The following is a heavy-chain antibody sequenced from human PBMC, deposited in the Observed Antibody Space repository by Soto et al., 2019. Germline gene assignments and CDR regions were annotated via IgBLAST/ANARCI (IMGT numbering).Heavy chain of an antibody. CDR1: GSSISSSY. CDR2: IYYSGNT. D-gene: IGHD4-17*01. V-gene: IGHV4-59*08. Sequence: SEPLYLNCTEIGSSISSSYCSWIRQPPGKGLEWIGYIYYSGNTNYNPSLKSRVTISVDTSKNQFSLKLSSVTAADTAVYYCARRYGDCFDFWGQGTLVTVS. CDR3: ARRYGDCFDF. J-gene: IGHJ4*02.